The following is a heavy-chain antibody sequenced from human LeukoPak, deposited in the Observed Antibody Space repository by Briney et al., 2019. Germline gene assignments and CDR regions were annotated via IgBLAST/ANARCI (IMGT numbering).Heavy chain of an antibody. CDR1: GFTFSYYA. D-gene: IGHD1-1*01. Sequence: PGGSLRLSCVASGFTFSYYAMHWVRQAPGKGLEYVSTINNNGNSASYANSVKGRFTISRDNSKNTLYLQLGSLRAEDTAVYYCARGSATGLAYWGQGTLVTVSS. CDR3: ARGSATGLAY. J-gene: IGHJ4*02. CDR2: INNNGNSA. V-gene: IGHV3-64*01.